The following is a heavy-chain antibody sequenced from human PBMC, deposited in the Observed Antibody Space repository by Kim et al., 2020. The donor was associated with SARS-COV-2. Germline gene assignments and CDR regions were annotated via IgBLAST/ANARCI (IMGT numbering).Heavy chain of an antibody. V-gene: IGHV1-69*13. J-gene: IGHJ3*02. D-gene: IGHD1-26*01. CDR3: AREGGSYSNAFDI. Sequence: SVKVSCKASGGTFSSYAISWVRQAPGQGLEWMGGIIPIFGTANYAQKFQGGVTITADESTSTAYMELSSLRSEDTAVYYCAREGGSYSNAFDIWGQGTMVTVSS. CDR1: GGTFSSYA. CDR2: IIPIFGTA.